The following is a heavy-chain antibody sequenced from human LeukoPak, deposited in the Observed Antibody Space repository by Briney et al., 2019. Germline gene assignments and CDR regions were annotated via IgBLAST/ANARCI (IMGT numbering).Heavy chain of an antibody. D-gene: IGHD4-23*01. CDR3: ANSVNYGGNSGYFDN. Sequence: SETRSLTCAVSGGSISSGGYSWSWIRQPPGKGLEWIGSIFYSGSTYYNPSLKSRVTISVDTSKNQFSLKLSSVTAADTAVYYCANSVNYGGNSGYFDNWGQGTLVTVSS. V-gene: IGHV4-39*01. CDR1: GGSISSGGYS. CDR2: IFYSGST. J-gene: IGHJ4*03.